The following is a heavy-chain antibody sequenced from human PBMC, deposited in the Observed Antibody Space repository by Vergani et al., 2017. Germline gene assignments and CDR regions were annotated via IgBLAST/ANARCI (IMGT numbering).Heavy chain of an antibody. CDR2: ISAYNGNT. CDR3: ARARITMVRGVIRSAQSYGMDV. J-gene: IGHJ6*02. D-gene: IGHD3-10*01. Sequence: QVQLVQSGAEVKKPGASVKVSCKASGYTFTSYAMHWVRQAPGQGLEWMGWISAYNGNTNYAQKLQGRVTMTTDTSTSTAYMELRSLRSDDTAVYYCARARITMVRGVIRSAQSYGMDVWGQGTTVTVSS. V-gene: IGHV1-18*01. CDR1: GYTFTSYA.